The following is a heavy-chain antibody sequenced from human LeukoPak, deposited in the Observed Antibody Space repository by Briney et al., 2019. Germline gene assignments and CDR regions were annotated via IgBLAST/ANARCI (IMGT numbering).Heavy chain of an antibody. CDR3: ARPKAVILGGSGTYSSLDY. CDR2: INPNSGDT. V-gene: IGHV1-2*02. D-gene: IGHD3-10*01. J-gene: IGHJ4*02. CDR1: GYTFTGYY. Sequence: GASVKVPCKASGYTFTGYYMQWVRQAPGQGLEWMGWINPNSGDTNYAQKFQGRVTMTRDTSISTAYMELSKLRSDDTAVYYCARPKAVILGGSGTYSSLDYWGQGTLVTVSS.